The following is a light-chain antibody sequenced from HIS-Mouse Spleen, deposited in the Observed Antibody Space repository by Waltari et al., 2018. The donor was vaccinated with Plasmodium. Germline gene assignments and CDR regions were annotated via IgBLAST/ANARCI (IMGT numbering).Light chain of an antibody. CDR2: EDS. Sequence: SYELTQPPSVSVSPGQTARITCSGDALPKKYAYWYQQKSGQAPVLVIYEDSKRPSGIPEGLSCSSSETMATLTISGAQVEDEADYYCYSTDSSGNHRVFGGGTKLTVL. CDR1: ALPKKY. J-gene: IGLJ3*02. CDR3: YSTDSSGNHRV. V-gene: IGLV3-10*01.